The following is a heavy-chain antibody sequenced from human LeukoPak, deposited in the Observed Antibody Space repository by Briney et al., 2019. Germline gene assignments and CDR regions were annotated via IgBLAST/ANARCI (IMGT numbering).Heavy chain of an antibody. CDR2: ISSDGSDK. Sequence: GGSLRLSCAASGFIFSSYVMHWVRQAPGKGLEWVAVISSDGSDKYYADSWKGRFTLSRENAKNQMYLQINSLRTEDTAVDYCAKGVRGVIAYYFDFWGQGTLVTVSS. CDR1: GFIFSSYV. D-gene: IGHD3-10*01. V-gene: IGHV3-30*18. CDR3: AKGVRGVIAYYFDF. J-gene: IGHJ4*02.